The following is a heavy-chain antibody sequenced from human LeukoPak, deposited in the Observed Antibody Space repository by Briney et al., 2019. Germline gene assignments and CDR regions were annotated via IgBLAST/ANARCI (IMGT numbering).Heavy chain of an antibody. D-gene: IGHD3-3*01. CDR2: IWYDGSNK. V-gene: IGHV3-33*01. J-gene: IGHJ3*01. CDR1: GFTFSSYG. CDR3: AREFTIFGVVIQRYDAFDV. Sequence: GGSLRLSCAASGFTFSSYGMHWVRQAPGKGLEWVAVIWYDGSNKYYADSVKGRFTISRGNSKNTLYLQMNSLRAEDTAVYYCAREFTIFGVVIQRYDAFDVWGQGTMVTVSS.